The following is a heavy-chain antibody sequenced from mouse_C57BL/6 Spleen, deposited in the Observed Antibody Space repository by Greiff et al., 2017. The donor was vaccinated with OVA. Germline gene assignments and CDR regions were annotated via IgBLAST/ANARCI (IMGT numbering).Heavy chain of an antibody. D-gene: IGHD1-1*01. J-gene: IGHJ4*01. CDR1: GYSITSGYY. CDR2: ISYDGSN. CDR3: AREPTVVATEAMDY. Sequence: EVKLMESGPGLVKPSQSLSLTCSVTGYSITSGYYWNWIRQFPGNKLEWMGYISYDGSNNYNPSLKNRISITRDTSKNQFFLKLNSVTTEDTATYYCAREPTVVATEAMDYWGQGTSVTVSS. V-gene: IGHV3-6*01.